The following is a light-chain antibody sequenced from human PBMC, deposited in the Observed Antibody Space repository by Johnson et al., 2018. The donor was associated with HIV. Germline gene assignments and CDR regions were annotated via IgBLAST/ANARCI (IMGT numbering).Light chain of an antibody. Sequence: QSVLTQPPSVSAAPGQKVTISCSGSSSNIGNNYVSWYQQLTGTAPKLLIYDNNKRPSGIPDRFSGSKSGTSATPGITGLQTGDEADYYCGTWDSSLTASVFGTGTKVTVL. V-gene: IGLV1-51*01. J-gene: IGLJ1*01. CDR2: DNN. CDR3: GTWDSSLTASV. CDR1: SSNIGNNY.